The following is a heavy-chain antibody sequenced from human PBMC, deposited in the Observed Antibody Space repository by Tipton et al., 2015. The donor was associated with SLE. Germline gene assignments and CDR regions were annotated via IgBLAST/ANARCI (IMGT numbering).Heavy chain of an antibody. V-gene: IGHV3-30*18. CDR2: IWYDGSNK. J-gene: IGHJ5*02. Sequence: SLRLSCAASGFTFSSYGMHWVRQAPGKGLEWVAVIWYDGSNKYYADSVKGRFTISRGNSKNTLYLQMNSLRAEDTAMYYCAKDQTRNWFDPWGQGTLVTVSS. CDR1: GFTFSSYG. CDR3: AKDQTRNWFDP.